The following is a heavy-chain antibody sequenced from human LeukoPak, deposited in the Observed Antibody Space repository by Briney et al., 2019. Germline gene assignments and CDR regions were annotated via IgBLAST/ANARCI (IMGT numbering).Heavy chain of an antibody. CDR3: AKDRYSGLNTIDY. D-gene: IGHD6-13*01. V-gene: IGHV3-48*02. J-gene: IGHJ4*02. CDR1: GFTFSSYS. CDR2: ITSSSSTI. Sequence: GGSLRLSCAASGFTFSSYSMNWVRQAPGKGLEWISYITSSSSTIYYADSVKGRFTISRDNAKNSLYLQMNSLRDEDTAVYYCAKDRYSGLNTIDYWGQGTLVTVSS.